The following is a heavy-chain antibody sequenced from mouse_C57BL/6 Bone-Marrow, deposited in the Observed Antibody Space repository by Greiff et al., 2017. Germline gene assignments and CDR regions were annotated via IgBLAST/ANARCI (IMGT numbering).Heavy chain of an antibody. J-gene: IGHJ3*01. D-gene: IGHD2-4*01. CDR2: IWSGGST. CDR3: ARRGDYDYDVAY. V-gene: IGHV2-2*01. CDR1: GFSLTSYG. Sequence: QVQLQQSGPGLVQPSQSLSITCTVSGFSLTSYGVHWVRQSPGKGLEWLGVIWSGGSTDYNAAFISRLSISKDNSKSQVFFKMNSLQADDTAIYYCARRGDYDYDVAYWGQGTLVTVSA.